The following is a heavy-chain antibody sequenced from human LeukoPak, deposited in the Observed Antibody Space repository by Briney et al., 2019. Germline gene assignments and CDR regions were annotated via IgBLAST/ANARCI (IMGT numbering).Heavy chain of an antibody. V-gene: IGHV4-59*01. J-gene: IGHJ4*02. CDR1: GGSISSYY. Sequence: PSETLSLTCTVSGGSISSYYWSWIRQPPGKGLEWIGYIYYIGNTNYDPSLKSRVTMSVDTSRNQVSLKLSSVTAADTAVYYCATAGPVAVAGTDYFDSWGQGTLVTVSS. CDR3: ATAGPVAVAGTDYFDS. D-gene: IGHD6-19*01. CDR2: IYYIGNT.